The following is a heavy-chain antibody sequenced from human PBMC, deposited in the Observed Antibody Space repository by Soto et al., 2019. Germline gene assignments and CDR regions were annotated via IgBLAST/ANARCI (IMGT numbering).Heavy chain of an antibody. CDR3: ARQSSSGWWPPIGYYYYGMDV. V-gene: IGHV5-51*01. CDR2: IYPGDSDT. CDR1: GYSFTSYW. D-gene: IGHD6-19*01. J-gene: IGHJ6*02. Sequence: PGESLKISCNGSGYSFTSYWIGWVGQMPGKGLEWMGIIYPGDSDTRYSPSFQGQVTISADKSISTAYLQWSSLKASDTAMYYCARQSSSGWWPPIGYYYYGMDVWGQGTTVTVSS.